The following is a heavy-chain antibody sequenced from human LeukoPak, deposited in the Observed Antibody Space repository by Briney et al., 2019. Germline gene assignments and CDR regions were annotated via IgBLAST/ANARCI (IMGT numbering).Heavy chain of an antibody. CDR3: ARHEGSVEWLIWTPYY. CDR1: GYSISSGYY. CDR2: IYHSGSS. Sequence: PSETLSLTCAVSGYSISSGYYWGWIRQPPGKGLEWIGSIYHSGSSYYNRSLKSRLTISVDTSKNQLSLQLSSVPAADTAVYYCARHEGSVEWLIWTPYYWGQGTLVTVSS. D-gene: IGHD3-3*01. V-gene: IGHV4-38-2*01. J-gene: IGHJ4*02.